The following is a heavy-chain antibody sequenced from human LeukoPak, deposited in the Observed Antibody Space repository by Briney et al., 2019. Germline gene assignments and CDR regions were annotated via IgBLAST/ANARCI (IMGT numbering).Heavy chain of an antibody. Sequence: GASVKVSCKASGYTFTSYGISWVRQAPGQGLEWMGWINPNSGGTNYAQKFQGRVTMTRDTSISTAYMELSRLRSDDTAVYYCARIYGSGSYGAFDIWGQGTMVTVSS. J-gene: IGHJ3*02. CDR2: INPNSGGT. V-gene: IGHV1-2*02. CDR1: GYTFTSYG. D-gene: IGHD3-10*01. CDR3: ARIYGSGSYGAFDI.